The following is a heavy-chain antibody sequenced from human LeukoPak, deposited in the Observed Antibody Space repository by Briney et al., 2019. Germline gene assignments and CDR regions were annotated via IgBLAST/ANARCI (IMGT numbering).Heavy chain of an antibody. CDR2: IIPIFGTA. J-gene: IGHJ4*02. CDR1: GGTFSSYA. D-gene: IGHD5-18*01. CDR3: ARSSRYSYGLEY. Sequence: SVKVSCKASGGTFSSYAISWVRQAPGQGLEWMGGIIPIFGTANYAQKFQGRVTITADESTSTAYMELSSLRSDDTAVYYCARSSRYSYGLEYWGQGTLVTVSS. V-gene: IGHV1-69*01.